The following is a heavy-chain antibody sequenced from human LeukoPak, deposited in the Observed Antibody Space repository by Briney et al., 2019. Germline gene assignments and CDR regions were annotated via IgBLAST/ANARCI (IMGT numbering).Heavy chain of an antibody. Sequence: GGSLRLSCAASGFTFSGSPILWVRQASGKGLEWVGRIRSKADNYATAYAASVQGRCTISRDDSKSTAYLQLNSLKTEDPAVYYCTQSNYWGQGALVTVSS. V-gene: IGHV3-73*01. J-gene: IGHJ4*02. CDR1: GFTFSGSP. CDR2: IRSKADNYAT. CDR3: TQSNY.